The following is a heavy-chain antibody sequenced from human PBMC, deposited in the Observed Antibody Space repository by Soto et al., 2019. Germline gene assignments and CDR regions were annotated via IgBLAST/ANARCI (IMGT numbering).Heavy chain of an antibody. Sequence: QVQLVQSGAEVKEPGASVKVSCKASGYTFVSYGSSWVRQAPGQGLEWMGWISPYNGNTNYVQKFQGRVTMTTDTPTSTVYMELRSLRSDDTAVYYSSRDAQKWLVAAFDIWGQGTMVTVSS. J-gene: IGHJ3*02. CDR3: SRDAQKWLVAAFDI. CDR1: GYTFVSYG. D-gene: IGHD6-19*01. V-gene: IGHV1-18*01. CDR2: ISPYNGNT.